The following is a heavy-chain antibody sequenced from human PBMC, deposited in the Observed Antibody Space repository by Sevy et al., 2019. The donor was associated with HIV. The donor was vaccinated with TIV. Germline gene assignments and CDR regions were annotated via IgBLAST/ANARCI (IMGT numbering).Heavy chain of an antibody. J-gene: IGHJ4*02. CDR2: VTHTKST. CDR3: ARRRRGDFIQTYDY. D-gene: IGHD2-21*02. Sequence: SETLSLTCTVSGGSISSNSYYWDWIRQSPGKGPTWIGSVTHTKSTYYTSSLKGRVTISVDVSKNQFSLNLNSVTAADTAVYYCARRRRGDFIQTYDYWGQGTLVTVSS. CDR1: GGSISSNSYY. V-gene: IGHV4-39*01.